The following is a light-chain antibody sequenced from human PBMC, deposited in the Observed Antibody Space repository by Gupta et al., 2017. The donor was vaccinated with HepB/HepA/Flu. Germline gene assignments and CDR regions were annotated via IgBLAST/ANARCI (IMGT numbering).Light chain of an antibody. CDR2: GAF. CDR1: EDNMNY. CDR3: KRYLRAPFT. V-gene: IGKV1-27*01. Sequence: DFQMTQSPSSLSASVGDRVTITCRASEDNMNYLAWYQQKPGKVPQLLIYGAFTLQSGVPSRFSGSRSGTDFTLTISRVEPEDVGTYYCKRYLRAPFTFGHGTKVDIK. J-gene: IGKJ3*01.